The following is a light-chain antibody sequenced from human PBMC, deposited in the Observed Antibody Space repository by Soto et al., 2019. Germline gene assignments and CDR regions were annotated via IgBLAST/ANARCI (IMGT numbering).Light chain of an antibody. Sequence: IQMTQSPSTLSGSVGDRVTIPCRASQGISSHLAWYQQKPGKAPRLLIFAASNLQSGVPSRFSGSGSGTDFTLTISRLQPEDFATYYCLQFYNFSWTFGQGTKVDIK. V-gene: IGKV1-6*01. CDR2: AAS. CDR3: LQFYNFSWT. CDR1: QGISSH. J-gene: IGKJ1*01.